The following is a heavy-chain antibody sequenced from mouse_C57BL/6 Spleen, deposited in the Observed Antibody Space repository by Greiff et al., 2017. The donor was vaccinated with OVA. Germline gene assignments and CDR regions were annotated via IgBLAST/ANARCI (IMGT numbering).Heavy chain of an antibody. CDR1: GYTFTSYW. CDR2: IYPSDSET. Sequence: QVQLQQPGAELVRPGSSVKLSCKASGYTFTSYWMDWVKQRPGQGLEWIGNIYPSDSETHYNQKFKDKATLTVDKSSSTAYMQLSSLTSEDSAVYYCARGYYGGFAYWGQGTLVTVSA. J-gene: IGHJ3*01. V-gene: IGHV1-61*01. CDR3: ARGYYGGFAY. D-gene: IGHD1-1*01.